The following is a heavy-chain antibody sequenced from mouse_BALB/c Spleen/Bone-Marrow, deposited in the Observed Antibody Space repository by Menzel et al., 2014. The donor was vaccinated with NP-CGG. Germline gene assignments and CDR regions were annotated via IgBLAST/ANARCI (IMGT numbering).Heavy chain of an antibody. V-gene: IGHV5-17*02. CDR2: ISSGSSTX. J-gene: IGHJ4*01. CDR1: GFTFSSFG. D-gene: IGHD2-4*01. Sequence: EVQLVESGGGLVQPGGSRKVSCAASGFTFSSFGMHWVRQAPEKGLEWVAYISSGSSTXYYADTVKGRFTISRDNPKNTLFLQMTSLRSEDTAMYYCARSTMITTGYYYAMDYWGQGTSVTVSS. CDR3: ARSTMITTGYYYAMDY.